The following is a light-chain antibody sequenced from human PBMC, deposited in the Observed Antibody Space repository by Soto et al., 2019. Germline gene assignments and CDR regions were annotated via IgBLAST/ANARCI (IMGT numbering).Light chain of an antibody. V-gene: IGKV1-27*01. CDR1: QGISNY. CDR2: AAS. CDR3: QKYDTVPFT. J-gene: IGKJ3*01. Sequence: DIQMTQSPSSLSASVGDRVTITCRASQGISNYVAWYQQKPWKVPKLLISAASTLQSGVSSRFSGRGSGTDFTLTISSLQPEDVATYYCQKYDTVPFTFGPGTKVDFK.